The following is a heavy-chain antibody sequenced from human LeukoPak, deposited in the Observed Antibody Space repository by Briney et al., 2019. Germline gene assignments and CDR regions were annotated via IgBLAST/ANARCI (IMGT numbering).Heavy chain of an antibody. CDR3: AHGSMYQLDY. J-gene: IGHJ4*02. CDR2: IIGGAGGT. Sequence: GGSLRLSCAASGFTVSSNDMSWVRHAPGKGREWVSGIIGGAGGTYYAGSVKGRFTISRDNAKDTLYLQMNSLRAEDTAVYYCAHGSMYQLDYWGQGTLVTVSS. CDR1: GFTVSSND. D-gene: IGHD2-2*01. V-gene: IGHV3-23*01.